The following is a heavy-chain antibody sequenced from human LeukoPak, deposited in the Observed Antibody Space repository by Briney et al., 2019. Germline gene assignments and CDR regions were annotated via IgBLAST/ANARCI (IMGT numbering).Heavy chain of an antibody. D-gene: IGHD6-6*01. Sequence: ASVNVSSTASGYTFTGYYMHWVRQAPGQGLEWMGWINPNSGGTNYAQKFQGRVTMTRDTSISTAYMELSRLSSDDTAVYYCARDRGIAARRENWFDPWGQGTLVTVSS. CDR1: GYTFTGYY. V-gene: IGHV1-2*02. J-gene: IGHJ5*02. CDR2: INPNSGGT. CDR3: ARDRGIAARRENWFDP.